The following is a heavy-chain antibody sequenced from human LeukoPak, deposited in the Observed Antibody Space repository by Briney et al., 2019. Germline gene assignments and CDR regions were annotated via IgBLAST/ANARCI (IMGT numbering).Heavy chain of an antibody. CDR2: HYSGETT. J-gene: IGHJ2*01. CDR3: ARVGDHYHWFLDL. Sequence: GGSLRLSCVASGFTVSTYYMNWVRQAPGKGLEWVSIHYSGETTFYADSVKGRFIVSRDISENMFFLHMSALRAEDTAVSYCARVGDHYHWFLDLWGRGTLVTVSS. D-gene: IGHD3-10*01. CDR1: GFTVSTYY. V-gene: IGHV3-53*01.